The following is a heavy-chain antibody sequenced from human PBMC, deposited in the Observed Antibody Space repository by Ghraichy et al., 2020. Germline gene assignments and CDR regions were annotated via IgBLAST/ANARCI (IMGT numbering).Heavy chain of an antibody. V-gene: IGHV4-34*01. J-gene: IGHJ6*02. CDR2: INHSAMT. D-gene: IGHD3-16*02. CDR1: GGSLSGYY. CDR3: ARGYRRLSKFRFGYDYFGMDV. Sequence: SETLSLTCAVYGGSLSGYYLSWIRQSPGKGLEWIGEINHSAMTNSNPSLRSRVTMSVDTSKNQVSLKLGSVTAADTAVYYCARGYRRLSKFRFGYDYFGMDVWGHGTTVSVSS.